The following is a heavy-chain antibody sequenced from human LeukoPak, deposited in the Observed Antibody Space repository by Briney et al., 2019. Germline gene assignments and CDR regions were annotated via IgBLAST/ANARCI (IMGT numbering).Heavy chain of an antibody. CDR1: SFTSNSNC. V-gene: IGHV3-74*01. Sequence: PGWSLLRFCSAASFTSNSNCLIWLRQAPGKGLVWFSRITSDGSITRYADSVKGRFTISRDNAKNTLCLQMNSLRAEDTAVYYCAKGVRRSSDYSSPVDYWGQGTLVTVSS. J-gene: IGHJ4*02. CDR2: ITSDGSIT. CDR3: AKGVRRSSDYSSPVDY. D-gene: IGHD3-22*01.